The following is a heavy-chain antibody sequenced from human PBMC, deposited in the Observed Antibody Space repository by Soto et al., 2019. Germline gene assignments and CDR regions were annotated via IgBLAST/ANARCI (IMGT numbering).Heavy chain of an antibody. D-gene: IGHD3-10*01. CDR3: ARAIGWFGELLGGYYFDY. J-gene: IGHJ4*02. Sequence: TLSLTCAVSGGSISSGGYSWSWIRQPPGKGLEWIGYIYHSGSTYYNPSLKSRVTISVDRSKNQFSLKLSSVTAADTAVYYCARAIGWFGELLGGYYFDYWGQGTLVTVSS. CDR2: IYHSGST. CDR1: GGSISSGGYS. V-gene: IGHV4-30-2*01.